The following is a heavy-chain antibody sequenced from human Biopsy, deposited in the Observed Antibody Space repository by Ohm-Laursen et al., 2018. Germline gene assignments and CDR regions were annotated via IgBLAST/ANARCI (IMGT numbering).Heavy chain of an antibody. CDR3: ARGDYFDSNGYFWFDP. J-gene: IGHJ5*02. V-gene: IGHV4-4*07. Sequence: SETLSLTCTVSGGSIISYYWNWIRQPAGKGLEWIGRIYSSGGTKYNPSLKSRVTMSVDTSKKQLSLKVRSVTAADTAVYYCARGDYFDSNGYFWFDPWGQGTLVTVSS. D-gene: IGHD3-22*01. CDR1: GGSIISYY. CDR2: IYSSGGT.